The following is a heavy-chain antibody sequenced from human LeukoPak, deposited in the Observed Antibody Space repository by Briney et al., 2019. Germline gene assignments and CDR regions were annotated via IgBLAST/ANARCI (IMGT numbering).Heavy chain of an antibody. D-gene: IGHD2-15*01. Sequence: PSETLSLTCAVSGGSISSSNWWSWVRQPPGKGLEWIGEIYHSGSTNYNPSLKSRVTISVDKSKNQFSLKLSSVTAADTAVYYCARDLASGGSWVRRSGYWFDPWGQGTLVTVSS. CDR3: ARDLASGGSWVRRSGYWFDP. V-gene: IGHV4-4*02. CDR1: GGSISSSNW. CDR2: IYHSGST. J-gene: IGHJ5*02.